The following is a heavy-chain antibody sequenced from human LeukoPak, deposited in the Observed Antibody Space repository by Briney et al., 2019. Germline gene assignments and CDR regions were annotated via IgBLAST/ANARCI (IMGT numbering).Heavy chain of an antibody. CDR2: ISAYNGNT. CDR3: ARDTDYYGSGSYYRGIDY. CDR1: GYTFTSYG. Sequence: ASVKVSCKASGYTFTSYGISWVRQAPGQGLEWMGWISAYNGNTNYAQKLQGRVTMTTDTSTSTAYMELRGLRSDDTAVYYCARDTDYYGSGSYYRGIDYWGQGTLVTVSS. V-gene: IGHV1-18*01. D-gene: IGHD3-10*01. J-gene: IGHJ4*02.